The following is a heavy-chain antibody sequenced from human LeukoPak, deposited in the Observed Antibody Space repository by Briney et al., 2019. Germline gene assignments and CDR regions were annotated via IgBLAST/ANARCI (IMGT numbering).Heavy chain of an antibody. D-gene: IGHD5-24*01. CDR1: SGSISNSDYY. V-gene: IGHV4-39*07. Sequence: PSETLSLTCTVSSGSISNSDYYWGWIRQPPGKGLEWIGSISNNGNTYNNPSLKSRVTISIDTSKNQFSLKLGSVAAADTAVYYCARHLEARWLQSVGAFDIWGQGTMVTVSS. CDR2: ISNNGNT. CDR3: ARHLEARWLQSVGAFDI. J-gene: IGHJ3*02.